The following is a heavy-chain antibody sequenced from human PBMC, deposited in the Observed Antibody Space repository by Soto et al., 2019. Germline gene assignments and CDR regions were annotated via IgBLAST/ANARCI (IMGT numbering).Heavy chain of an antibody. CDR1: GFRFSRYW. CDR2: IKQDGSEK. CDR3: ASVEGGNSVFRAFDI. Sequence: GGSLRLSCAASGFRFSRYWMSWVRRAPGKGLEWVATIKQDGSEKYYVDSVKGRFNISRDNAKDSLFLQMNSLRAEDTAIYHCASVEGGNSVFRAFDIWGQGTMVTVSS. D-gene: IGHD2-21*02. V-gene: IGHV3-7*05. J-gene: IGHJ3*02.